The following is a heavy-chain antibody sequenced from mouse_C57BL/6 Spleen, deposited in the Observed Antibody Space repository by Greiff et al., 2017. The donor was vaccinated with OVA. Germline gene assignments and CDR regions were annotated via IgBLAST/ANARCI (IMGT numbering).Heavy chain of an antibody. D-gene: IGHD3-2*02. CDR3: AREGAAQAWFAY. J-gene: IGHJ3*01. CDR1: GFTFSSYA. CDR2: ISDGGSYT. V-gene: IGHV5-4*01. Sequence: EVKLQESGGGLVKPGGSLKLSCAASGFTFSSYAMSWVRQTPEKRLEWVATISDGGSYTYYPDNVKGRFTISRDNAKNNLYLQMSHLKSEDTAMYYCAREGAAQAWFAYWGQGTLVTVSA.